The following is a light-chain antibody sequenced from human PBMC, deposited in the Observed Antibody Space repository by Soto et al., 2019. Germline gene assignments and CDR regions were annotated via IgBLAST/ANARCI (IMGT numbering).Light chain of an antibody. CDR3: YQDDSLLWT. CDR2: KAS. Sequence: DLHITQSPATISASVLARVTITFRASQSISSWLALYQQKPGKAPKLLIYKASSLESGVPSRFSGSGSGTDFTLTISRLEPEDFAVYFCYQDDSLLWTFGQGTKVDI. J-gene: IGKJ1*01. V-gene: IGKV1-5*03. CDR1: QSISSW.